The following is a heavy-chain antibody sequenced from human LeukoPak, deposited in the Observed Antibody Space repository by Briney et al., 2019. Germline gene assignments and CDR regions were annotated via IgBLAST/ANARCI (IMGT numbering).Heavy chain of an antibody. V-gene: IGHV1-46*01. CDR2: INPSGGST. CDR1: GYTFTSYY. D-gene: IGHD3-3*01. J-gene: IGHJ5*02. CDR3: ARDNYDFLGNWFDP. Sequence: GGSLRLSCAASGYTFTSYYMHWVRQAPGQGLEWMGIINPSGGSTSYAQKFQGRVTMTRDTSTSTVYMELSSLRSEDTAVYYCARDNYDFLGNWFDPWGQGTLVTVSS.